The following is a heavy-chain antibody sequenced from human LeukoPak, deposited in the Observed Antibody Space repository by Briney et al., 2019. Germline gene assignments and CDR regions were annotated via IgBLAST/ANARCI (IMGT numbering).Heavy chain of an antibody. J-gene: IGHJ4*02. V-gene: IGHV1-2*02. CDR1: GYTFTGYY. Sequence: ASVNVFCKSSGYTFTGYYMHWVRQAPGQGLEWMGWINPNSGGTNYAQKFQGRVTMTRDTSISTAYMELSRLRSDDTAVYYCASIAAAGNKYFDYWGQGTLVTVSS. CDR3: ASIAAAGNKYFDY. CDR2: INPNSGGT. D-gene: IGHD6-13*01.